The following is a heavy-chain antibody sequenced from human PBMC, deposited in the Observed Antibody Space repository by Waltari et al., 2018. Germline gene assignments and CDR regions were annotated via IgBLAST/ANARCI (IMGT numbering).Heavy chain of an antibody. J-gene: IGHJ3*02. Sequence: QLQLRESGPGLLKPSATLALPCSVSGDSIGSGYYYWGWVRQAPGKGLEWIGSIYFAGSTYYNPSLKSRLTISVDTSKNQFSLRLSSVTAADTAVYYCAREVGGSSWSTTPRGDAFDIWGQGTMVTVSS. V-gene: IGHV4-39*07. CDR1: GDSIGSGYYY. CDR3: AREVGGSSWSTTPRGDAFDI. CDR2: IYFAGST. D-gene: IGHD6-13*01.